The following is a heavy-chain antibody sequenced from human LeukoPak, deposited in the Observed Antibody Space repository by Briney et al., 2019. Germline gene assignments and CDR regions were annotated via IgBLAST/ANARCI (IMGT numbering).Heavy chain of an antibody. V-gene: IGHV4-4*07. J-gene: IGHJ4*02. CDR3: ARDSIAARTFDY. CDR2: IYTSGST. Sequence: SETLSLTCTVSGGSISSYYWSWIRQPAGKGLEWIGRIYTSGSTNYNTSLKSRVTMSVDTSKNQFSLKLSSVTAADTAVYYCARDSIAARTFDYWGQGTLVTVSS. D-gene: IGHD6-6*01. CDR1: GGSISSYY.